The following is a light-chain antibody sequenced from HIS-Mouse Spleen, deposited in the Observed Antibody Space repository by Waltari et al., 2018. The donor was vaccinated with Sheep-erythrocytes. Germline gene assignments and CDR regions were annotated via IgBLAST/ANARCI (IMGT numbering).Light chain of an antibody. CDR2: EGS. J-gene: IGLJ3*02. V-gene: IGLV2-23*01. Sequence: QSALTQPASVSGSPGQSITISCTGTSSDVGSYNLVSWYQQHPGKAPKLMIYEGSKRPSGVSNRFSGFKSGHTAYLTISGLQAEDEADYYCCSYAGSSTPWVFGGGTKLTVL. CDR3: CSYAGSSTPWV. CDR1: SSDVGSYNL.